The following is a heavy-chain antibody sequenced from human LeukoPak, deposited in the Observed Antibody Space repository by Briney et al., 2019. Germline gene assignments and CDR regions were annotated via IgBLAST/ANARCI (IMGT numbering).Heavy chain of an antibody. CDR1: GFTFSSYA. D-gene: IGHD6-13*01. CDR2: ISGSGDT. Sequence: GGSLRLSCAASGFTFSSYAMGRVRQAPGKGLEWVSAISGSGDTYYADSVKGRFTISRDNSKNTLYLQMNSLRAEDTAVYYCAIRPGIAAAGYYYYMDVWGKGTTVTVSS. J-gene: IGHJ6*03. CDR3: AIRPGIAAAGYYYYMDV. V-gene: IGHV3-23*01.